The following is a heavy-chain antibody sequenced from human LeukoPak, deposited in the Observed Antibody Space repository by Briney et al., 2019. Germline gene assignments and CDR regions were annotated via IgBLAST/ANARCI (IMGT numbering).Heavy chain of an antibody. CDR2: ISAYNGNT. CDR1: GYTFTSYG. Sequence: ASVKVSCKASGYTFTSYGISWVRQAPGQGLEWMGWISAYNGNTNYAQKLQGRGTMTTDTPTSTAYMELRSLRSDDTAVYYCARVPLPAGVRYDFWSGYSHDAFDIWGQGTMVTVSS. D-gene: IGHD3-3*01. CDR3: ARVPLPAGVRYDFWSGYSHDAFDI. J-gene: IGHJ3*02. V-gene: IGHV1-18*04.